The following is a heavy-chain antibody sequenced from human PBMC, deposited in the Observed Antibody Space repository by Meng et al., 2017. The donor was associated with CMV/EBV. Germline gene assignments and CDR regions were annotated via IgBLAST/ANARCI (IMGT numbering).Heavy chain of an antibody. CDR1: GGYISSSRYY. V-gene: IGHV4-39*07. Sequence: LRLPHSGPGSGTTSATLTPTGTLSGGYISSSRYYWAWIRQPPGKGLEWIGSIYYSGCTYCNPSLKSRVTISVDTSKTQFSLKLSSVTAADTAVYYCVTWLWFGELSGYYFDYWGQGTLVTVSS. CDR2: IYYSGCT. CDR3: VTWLWFGELSGYYFDY. J-gene: IGHJ4*02. D-gene: IGHD3-10*01.